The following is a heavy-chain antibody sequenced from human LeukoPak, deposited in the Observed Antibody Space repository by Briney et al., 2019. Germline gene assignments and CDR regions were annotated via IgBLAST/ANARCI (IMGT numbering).Heavy chain of an antibody. CDR1: GYTFTGYY. V-gene: IGHV1-2*02. J-gene: IGHJ4*02. Sequence: GASVKVSCKASGYTFTGYYIHWVRQAPGQGLEWMGWINPNSSDTKNAHRFQGRLTMTGDTSISTAYMELSGLRSDDTAVYYCARGSPNRGAAGNVPNDYWGQGTLVTVSS. CDR2: INPNSSDT. D-gene: IGHD6-13*01. CDR3: ARGSPNRGAAGNVPNDY.